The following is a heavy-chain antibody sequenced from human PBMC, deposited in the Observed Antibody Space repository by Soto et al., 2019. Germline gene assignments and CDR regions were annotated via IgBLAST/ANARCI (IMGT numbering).Heavy chain of an antibody. CDR2: INPIFGTA. Sequence: SVKVSCKASGGTFSSYAISWVRQAPGQGLEWMGGINPIFGTANYAQKFQGRVTITADESTSTAYMELSSLRSEDTAVYYCARDKSSGYHGMDVWGQGTTVTVSS. D-gene: IGHD6-25*01. J-gene: IGHJ6*02. CDR3: ARDKSSGYHGMDV. V-gene: IGHV1-69*13. CDR1: GGTFSSYA.